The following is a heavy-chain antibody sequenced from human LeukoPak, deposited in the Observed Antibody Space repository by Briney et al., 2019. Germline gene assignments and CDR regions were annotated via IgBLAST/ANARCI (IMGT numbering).Heavy chain of an antibody. CDR3: ARGRSFGYSRAFDI. D-gene: IGHD2-21*01. V-gene: IGHV3-48*03. Sequence: GGSLRLSCAASGFTFSSYEMNWVRQAPGKGLEWVSYISSSGSTIYYADSVKGRFTISRDNAKNSLYLQMNSLRAEDTAVYYCARGRSFGYSRAFDIWGQGTMVTVSS. J-gene: IGHJ3*02. CDR1: GFTFSSYE. CDR2: ISSSGSTI.